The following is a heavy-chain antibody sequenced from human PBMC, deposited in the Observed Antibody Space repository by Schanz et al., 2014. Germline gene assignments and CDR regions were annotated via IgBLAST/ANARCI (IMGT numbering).Heavy chain of an antibody. Sequence: QLQLPESGSGLVKPSQTLSLTCGVSGGSISSGGSSWNWIRLPPGKGLEWIGYIYHSGSTYYNPSLKSRVTISVDRSKNQFSLRLASGTAADTAIYFCARRVTVFGRLRDDWGQGTLVTVSS. J-gene: IGHJ4*02. V-gene: IGHV4-30-2*01. D-gene: IGHD3-3*01. CDR3: ARRVTVFGRLRDD. CDR1: GGSISSGGSS. CDR2: IYHSGST.